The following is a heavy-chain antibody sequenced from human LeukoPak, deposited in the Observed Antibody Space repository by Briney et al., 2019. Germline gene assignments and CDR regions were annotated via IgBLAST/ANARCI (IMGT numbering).Heavy chain of an antibody. V-gene: IGHV3-53*01. CDR1: GFTLSSNY. J-gene: IGHJ6*03. Sequence: GGSLRLSCAASGFTLSSNYMSWVRQAPGKGLEWVSVIYSGGSTYYADSVKGRFTISRDNSKNTLYLQMNSLRAEDTAVYYCATAYRYYMEVWGKGTTVTVSS. D-gene: IGHD3-16*02. CDR2: IYSGGST. CDR3: ATAYRYYMEV.